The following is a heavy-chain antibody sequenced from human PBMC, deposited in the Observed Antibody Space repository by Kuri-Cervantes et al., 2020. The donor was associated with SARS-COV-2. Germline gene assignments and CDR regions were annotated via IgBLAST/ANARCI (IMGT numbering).Heavy chain of an antibody. J-gene: IGHJ4*02. CDR2: VYSSGST. V-gene: IGHV4-59*11. Sequence: SETLSLTCTVSGGSISSHYWSWIRQPPGKGLEWIGYVYSSGSTNYNPSLKSRVTMSVDTSKNQFSLKLTSVTAADTAVYYCTRAGYDNSGYYYSFDFWGQGTLVTVSS. D-gene: IGHD3-22*01. CDR3: TRAGYDNSGYYYSFDF. CDR1: GGSISSHY.